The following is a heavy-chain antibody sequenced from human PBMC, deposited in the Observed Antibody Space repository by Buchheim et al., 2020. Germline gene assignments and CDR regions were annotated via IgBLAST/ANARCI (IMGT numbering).Heavy chain of an antibody. CDR1: GYSFTESA. Sequence: QGQLVQSRSELKTPGASVKVSCKASGYSFTESALNWIRQAPGQGLEWMGWINTYTGDPTYAQGFTGRFVFSLDTSVNTAYLQINNLRVENTSVYYCAKDFQDRMDVWGQGTT. CDR2: INTYTGDP. D-gene: IGHD3-22*01. J-gene: IGHJ6*02. V-gene: IGHV7-4-1*02. CDR3: AKDFQDRMDV.